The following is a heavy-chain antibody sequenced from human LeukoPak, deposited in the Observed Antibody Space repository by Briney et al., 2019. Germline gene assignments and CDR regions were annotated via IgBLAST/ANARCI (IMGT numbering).Heavy chain of an antibody. CDR3: AREKWPQRAFDI. CDR1: GFPATSNY. V-gene: IGHV3-66*01. Sequence: PGGSLRFSCAVSGFPATSNYMSWVRQAPRKGLEWGSIIYSGGNTYYADSAKGRFTISGDKSENTLYVQMNSLTAGDTAVYYCAREKWPQRAFDIWGQGTMVSVSS. D-gene: IGHD2-8*01. J-gene: IGHJ3*02. CDR2: IYSGGNT.